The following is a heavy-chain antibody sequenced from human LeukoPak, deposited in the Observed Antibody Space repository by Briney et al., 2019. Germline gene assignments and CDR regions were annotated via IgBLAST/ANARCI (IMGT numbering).Heavy chain of an antibody. V-gene: IGHV3-23*01. Sequence: GGSLRLSCAASGFTFSSSAMSWVRQAPGKGLEWVSAISNNGGYTYCADSVQGRFTIFRDNSRSTLCLQMNSLRAEDTAVYYCARDQEGFDYWGQGTVVTVSS. CDR1: GFTFSSSA. J-gene: IGHJ4*02. CDR3: ARDQEGFDY. CDR2: ISNNGGYT.